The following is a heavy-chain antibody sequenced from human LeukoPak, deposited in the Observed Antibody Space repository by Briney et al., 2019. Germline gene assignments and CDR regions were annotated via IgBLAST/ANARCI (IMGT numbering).Heavy chain of an antibody. CDR2: INHSGST. D-gene: IGHD2-15*01. CDR3: AGRDVVAKKYYFDY. V-gene: IGHV4-34*01. Sequence: SETLSLTCAVYGGSSSGYYWSWIRQPPGKGLEWIGEINHSGSTNYNPSLKSRVTISVDTSKNQFSLKLSSVTAADTAVYYCAGRDVVAKKYYFDYWGQGTLVTVSS. CDR1: GGSSSGYY. J-gene: IGHJ4*02.